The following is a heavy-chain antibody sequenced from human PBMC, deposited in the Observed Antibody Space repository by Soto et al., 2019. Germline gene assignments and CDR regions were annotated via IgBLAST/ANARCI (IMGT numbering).Heavy chain of an antibody. Sequence: QLQLQESGSGLVKPSQTLSLTCAVSGGSINTATHSWSWIRQPPGKGLEWIGYIYHSGSTYYNPSVKSRVIISIDKSNSQFALRLSSVTAADTAVYYCARGGGVTTTGDDYWGQGILVTVSS. CDR2: IYHSGST. V-gene: IGHV4-30-2*01. CDR3: ARGGGVTTTGDDY. J-gene: IGHJ4*02. D-gene: IGHD4-4*01. CDR1: GGSINTATHS.